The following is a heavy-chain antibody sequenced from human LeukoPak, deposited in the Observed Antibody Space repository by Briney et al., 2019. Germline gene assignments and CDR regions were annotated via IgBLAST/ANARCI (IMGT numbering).Heavy chain of an antibody. D-gene: IGHD1-26*01. CDR3: AKDLELAPFDY. CDR2: IRYDGSDK. Sequence: GGSLRLSCTPSGFTFSSYGMHWVRQAPGKGLEWVAFIRYDGSDKHYADSVKGRFTISRDNSKDTLYLEMNSLGAEDTAVYYCAKDLELAPFDYWGQGTLVTVSS. V-gene: IGHV3-30*02. CDR1: GFTFSSYG. J-gene: IGHJ4*02.